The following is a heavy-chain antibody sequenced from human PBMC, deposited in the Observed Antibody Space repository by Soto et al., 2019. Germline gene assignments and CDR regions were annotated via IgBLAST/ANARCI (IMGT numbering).Heavy chain of an antibody. CDR2: ISYDGSNK. Sequence: GGSLRLSCAASGFTFSSYAMHWVRQAPGKGLEWVAVISYDGSNKYYADSVKGRFTISRDNSKNTLYLQMNSLRAEDTAVYYCARVLAIGELYPIRSYYGMDVWGQGTTVTVSS. J-gene: IGHJ6*02. D-gene: IGHD3-10*01. V-gene: IGHV3-30-3*01. CDR1: GFTFSSYA. CDR3: ARVLAIGELYPIRSYYGMDV.